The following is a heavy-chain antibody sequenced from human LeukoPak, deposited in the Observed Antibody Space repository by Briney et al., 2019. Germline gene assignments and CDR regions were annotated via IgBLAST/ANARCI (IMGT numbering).Heavy chain of an antibody. CDR1: GSSFTSPW. CDR3: AIYSDTYYFDH. V-gene: IGHV5-51*01. CDR2: IYPGDSDT. J-gene: IGHJ4*02. D-gene: IGHD1-26*01. Sequence: GESLQISCKGSGSSFTSPWIGWVRQMPGKGLEWMGIIYPGDSDTRYSPSFQGQVTISADKSISTAYLQWSSLKASDTAMYYCAIYSDTYYFDHWGQGTLVTVSS.